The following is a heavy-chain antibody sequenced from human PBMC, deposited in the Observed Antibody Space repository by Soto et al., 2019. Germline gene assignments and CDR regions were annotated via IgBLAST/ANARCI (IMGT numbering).Heavy chain of an antibody. CDR1: GFTFSSYS. CDR2: ISSSSSYI. V-gene: IGHV3-21*01. D-gene: IGHD4-4*01. J-gene: IGHJ6*02. CDR3: ARDSYSTGAGNYYYGMDV. Sequence: PGGSLRLSCAASGFTFSSYSMNWVRQAPGKGLEWVSSISSSSSYIYYADSVKGRFTISRDNAKNSLYLQMNSLRAEDTAVYYCARDSYSTGAGNYYYGMDVWGQGTTVTVSS.